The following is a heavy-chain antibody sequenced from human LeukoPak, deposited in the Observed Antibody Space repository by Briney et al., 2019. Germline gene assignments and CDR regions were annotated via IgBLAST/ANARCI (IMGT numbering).Heavy chain of an antibody. J-gene: IGHJ4*02. V-gene: IGHV3-7*01. CDR1: GFTFSSYW. CDR3: AKDLSNFWSGYYLDY. D-gene: IGHD3-3*01. Sequence: SGGSLRLSCAASGFTFSSYWMSWVRQAPGKGLEWVANIKQDGSEKYYVDSVKGRFTISRDNAKNSLYLQMNSLRAEDTAVYYCAKDLSNFWSGYYLDYWGQGTLVTVSS. CDR2: IKQDGSEK.